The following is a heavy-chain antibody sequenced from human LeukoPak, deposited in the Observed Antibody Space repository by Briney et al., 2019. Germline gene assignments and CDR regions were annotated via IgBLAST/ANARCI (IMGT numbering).Heavy chain of an antibody. V-gene: IGHV1-69*13. Sequence: SVKVSCKASGGTFSSYAISWVRQAPGQGLEWMGGIIPIFGTANYAQKFQGRVTITADESTSTAYMELSSLRSEDTAVYYCAKTRGETYYYGSGSYPPDIWGQGTMVTVSS. J-gene: IGHJ3*02. D-gene: IGHD3-10*01. CDR1: GGTFSSYA. CDR3: AKTRGETYYYGSGSYPPDI. CDR2: IIPIFGTA.